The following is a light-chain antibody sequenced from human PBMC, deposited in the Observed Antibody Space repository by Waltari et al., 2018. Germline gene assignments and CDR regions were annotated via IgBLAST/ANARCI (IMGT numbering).Light chain of an antibody. CDR1: QGIGSN. CDR2: DAS. CDR3: QQYRDSYS. V-gene: IGKV3-15*01. J-gene: IGKJ2*01. Sequence: IVMTQSPATLSVSPGEGAILSCRASQGIGSNVAWYQQKPGQAPGLLIYDASTRATDLPTRFSGSWSGTEFTLIISSLQSEDFAVYYCQQYRDSYSFGQGTKLEMK.